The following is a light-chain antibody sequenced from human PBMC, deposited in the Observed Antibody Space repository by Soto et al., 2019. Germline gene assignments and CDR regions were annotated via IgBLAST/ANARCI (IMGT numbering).Light chain of an antibody. CDR2: AAS. CDR1: QDIRNS. Sequence: DIQMTKSPTSLSASVGDRVTITCRASQDIRNSVAGYQQKPWKAPYLLIYAASTLQSGVPSRFSGSGSGTDFTLTINSLQPEDVATYSCQKYSSVPVFGPGTKVEFK. V-gene: IGKV1-27*01. J-gene: IGKJ3*01. CDR3: QKYSSVPV.